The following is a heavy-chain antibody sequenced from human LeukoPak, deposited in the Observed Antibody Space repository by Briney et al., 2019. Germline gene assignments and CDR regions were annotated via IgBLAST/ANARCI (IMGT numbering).Heavy chain of an antibody. Sequence: SETLSLTCTVSGGSISSSSYYWGWIRQPPGKGLEWIGSIYYSGSTYYNPSLKSRVTISVDTSKNQFSLKLSSVTAADTAVYYCARDDPGYSSSWYLTNAFDIWGQGTMVTVSS. CDR2: IYYSGST. CDR1: GGSISSSSYY. CDR3: ARDDPGYSSSWYLTNAFDI. J-gene: IGHJ3*02. D-gene: IGHD6-13*01. V-gene: IGHV4-39*07.